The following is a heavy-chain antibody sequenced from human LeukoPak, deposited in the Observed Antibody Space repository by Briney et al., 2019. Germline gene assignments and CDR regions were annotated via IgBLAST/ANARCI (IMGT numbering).Heavy chain of an antibody. V-gene: IGHV1-69*13. D-gene: IGHD2-15*01. J-gene: IGHJ4*02. CDR3: ARRGGYCTGGTCYHDY. Sequence: ASVKVSCKASGGTFSSYSITWVRQAPGQGLEWMGGIIPVFGTPIYAQMFQGRVTITAEESTSTAYMELSSLRSEDTAVYYRARRGGYCTGGTCYHDYWGQGTLVTVSS. CDR2: IIPVFGTP. CDR1: GGTFSSYS.